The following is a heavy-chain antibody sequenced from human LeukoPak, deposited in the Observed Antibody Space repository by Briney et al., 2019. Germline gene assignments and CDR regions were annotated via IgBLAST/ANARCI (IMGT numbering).Heavy chain of an antibody. D-gene: IGHD6-13*01. J-gene: IGHJ4*02. CDR3: ARATGIAAVY. CDR2: ISYDGSNK. CDR1: GFTFSSYA. Sequence: GGSLRLSCAASGFTFSSYAMHWVRQAPGKGLEWVAVISYDGSNKYYADSVKGRFTISRDNSKNTLYLQMNCLRAEDTAVYYCARATGIAAVYWGQGTLVTVSS. V-gene: IGHV3-30-3*01.